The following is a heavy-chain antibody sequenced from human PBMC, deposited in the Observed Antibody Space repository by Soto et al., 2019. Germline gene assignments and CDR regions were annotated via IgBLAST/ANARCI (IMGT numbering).Heavy chain of an antibody. J-gene: IGHJ4*02. D-gene: IGHD2-2*01. V-gene: IGHV4-31*03. Sequence: QVQLQESGPGLVKPSQTLSLTCTVSGGSISSGGYYWSWIRQHPGKGLEWIGYIYYSGRTYYNPSLKRRVTISVDTYKNQFSLKLSSVTAADTAVYYCARVRGCSSTSCYYYFDYWGQGTLVTVSS. CDR3: ARVRGCSSTSCYYYFDY. CDR2: IYYSGRT. CDR1: GGSISSGGYY.